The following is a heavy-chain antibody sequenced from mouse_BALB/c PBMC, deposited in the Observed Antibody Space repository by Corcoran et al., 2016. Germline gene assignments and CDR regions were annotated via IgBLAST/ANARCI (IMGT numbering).Heavy chain of an antibody. V-gene: IGHV1-84*02. D-gene: IGHD2-10*02. CDR1: GYTFTDYY. Sequence: QIQLQQSGPELVKPGASVKISCKASGYTFTDYYINWVEQKPGQGLEWMGWIYPGSGNTKYNEKFKGKATLTVDTSSSTAYMQLSSLTSEDTAVYFCARGYGNYHFDYWGQGTTLTVSS. CDR3: ARGYGNYHFDY. J-gene: IGHJ2*01. CDR2: IYPGSGNT.